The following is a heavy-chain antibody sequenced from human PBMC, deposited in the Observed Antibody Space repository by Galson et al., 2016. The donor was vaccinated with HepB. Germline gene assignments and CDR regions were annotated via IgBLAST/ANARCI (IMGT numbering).Heavy chain of an antibody. CDR3: ARQEQLSSRPWYFDV. CDR1: GYKFGYYW. J-gene: IGHJ2*01. CDR2: FYPGDSDA. Sequence: QSGAEVKKSGESLKISCKASGYKFGYYWIGWVRQVPGKGLEWMGIFYPGDSDARYSPSFQGQVTFTADESTSTAYLQWTSLKPSDTAMYYCARQEQLSSRPWYFDVWGRGTLLTVSS. D-gene: IGHD1/OR15-1a*01. V-gene: IGHV5-51*01.